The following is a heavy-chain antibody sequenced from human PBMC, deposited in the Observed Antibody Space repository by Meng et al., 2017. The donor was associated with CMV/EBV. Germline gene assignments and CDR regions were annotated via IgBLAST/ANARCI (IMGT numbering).Heavy chain of an antibody. J-gene: IGHJ6*02. V-gene: IGHV4-34*01. D-gene: IGHD3-3*01. CDR3: ARELRFLESTGWYYYGMDV. CDR1: GGSFSGYY. Sequence: GSLRLSCAVYGGSFSGYYWSWIRQPPGKGLEWIGEINHSGSTNYNPSLKSRFTISVDTSKNQFSLKLSSVTAADTAVYYCARELRFLESTGWYYYGMDVWGQGTTVTVSS. CDR2: INHSGST.